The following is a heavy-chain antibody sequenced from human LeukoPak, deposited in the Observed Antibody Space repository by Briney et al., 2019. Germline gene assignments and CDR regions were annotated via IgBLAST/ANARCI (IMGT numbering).Heavy chain of an antibody. D-gene: IGHD6-19*01. J-gene: IGHJ4*02. CDR1: GGSISSSSYY. CDR3: AREAASIAVAGTDLHGGKDY. V-gene: IGHV4-61*02. Sequence: SENLSLTCTVSGGSISSSSYYWSWIRQPAGKGLEWIGRIYTSGSTNYNPSLKSRVTISVDTSKNQFSLKLSSVTAADTAVYYCAREAASIAVAGTDLHGGKDYWGQGTLVTVSS. CDR2: IYTSGST.